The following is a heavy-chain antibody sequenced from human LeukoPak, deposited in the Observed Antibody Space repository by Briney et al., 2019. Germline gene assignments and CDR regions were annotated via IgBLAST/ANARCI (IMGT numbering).Heavy chain of an antibody. V-gene: IGHV4-34*01. CDR1: GGSFSGYY. J-gene: IGHJ1*01. CDR2: INHSGST. Sequence: SETLSLTCAVYGGSFSGYYWSWIRQPPGKGLEWIGEINHSGSTNYNPSLKSRVTISVDTSKNQFSLKLSFVTAVDTAVYYCARQRSRYSSGWQYFQHWGQGTLVTVSS. CDR3: ARQRSRYSSGWQYFQH. D-gene: IGHD6-19*01.